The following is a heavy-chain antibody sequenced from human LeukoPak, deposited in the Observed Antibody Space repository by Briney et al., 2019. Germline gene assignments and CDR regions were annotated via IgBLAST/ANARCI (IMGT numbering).Heavy chain of an antibody. CDR2: ISGSGGST. Sequence: PGGSLRLSCAASGFTFSSYAMSWVRQAPGKGLEWVSAISGSGGSTYYADSVKGRFTISRDNSKNTLYLQMNSLRAEDTAVYYCARYCSSTSCYDAFDIWGQGTMVTVSS. CDR1: GFTFSSYA. CDR3: ARYCSSTSCYDAFDI. V-gene: IGHV3-23*01. D-gene: IGHD2-2*01. J-gene: IGHJ3*02.